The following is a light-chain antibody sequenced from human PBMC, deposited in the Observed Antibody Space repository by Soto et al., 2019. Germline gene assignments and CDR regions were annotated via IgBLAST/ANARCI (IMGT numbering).Light chain of an antibody. CDR2: EVN. CDR1: SSDVGGYNY. J-gene: IGLJ2*01. V-gene: IGLV2-14*01. CDR3: SSERSRSTVV. Sequence: QSVLTQPASVSGSPGQSITISCTGTSSDVGGYNYVSWHQQHPGKAPKLMIYEVNNRPSGVSNRFSGSKSGNTASLTISGLQAEDEGDYYCSSERSRSTVVFGGGTKLTVL.